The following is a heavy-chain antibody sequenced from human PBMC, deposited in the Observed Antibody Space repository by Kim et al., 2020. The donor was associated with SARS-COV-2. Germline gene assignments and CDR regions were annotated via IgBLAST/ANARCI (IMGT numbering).Heavy chain of an antibody. Sequence: SETLSLTCAVYGGSFSGYYWSWIRQPPGKGLEWIGEINHSGSTNYNPSLKSRVTISVDTSKNQFSLKLSSVTAADTAVYYCVGRWFGESLTFGYWGQGTLVTVSS. CDR2: INHSGST. CDR3: VGRWFGESLTFGY. CDR1: GGSFSGYY. J-gene: IGHJ4*02. V-gene: IGHV4-34*01. D-gene: IGHD3-10*01.